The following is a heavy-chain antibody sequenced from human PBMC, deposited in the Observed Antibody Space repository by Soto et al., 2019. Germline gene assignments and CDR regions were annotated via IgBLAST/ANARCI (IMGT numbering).Heavy chain of an antibody. CDR3: ARDFTIVLHLMDV. CDR2: IIPILGIA. J-gene: IGHJ6*02. D-gene: IGHD2-8*02. Sequence: SVKVSCKASGGTFSSYTISWVRQAPGQGLEWMGRIIPILGIANYAQKFQGRVTITADKSTSTAYMELSSLRSEDTAVYYCARDFTIVLHLMDVWGQGTTVTVSS. CDR1: GGTFSSYT. V-gene: IGHV1-69*04.